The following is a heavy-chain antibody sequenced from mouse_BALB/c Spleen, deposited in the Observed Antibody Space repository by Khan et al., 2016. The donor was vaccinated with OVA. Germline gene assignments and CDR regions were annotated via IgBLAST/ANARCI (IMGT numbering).Heavy chain of an antibody. J-gene: IGHJ2*01. V-gene: IGHV3-2*02. CDR2: ISYSVHI. D-gene: IGHD1-1*01. CDR1: GYSITSDYA. Sequence: EVQLQESGPGLVKPSQSLSLTCTVTGYSITSDYAWNWIRQFPGNKLDLMGYISYSVHIIYYPSLKSRISITRDTSKNQFFLQLNSVTTEDTATYYCARSVTITTVVATDFDYWGQGTTLTVSS. CDR3: ARSVTITTVVATDFDY.